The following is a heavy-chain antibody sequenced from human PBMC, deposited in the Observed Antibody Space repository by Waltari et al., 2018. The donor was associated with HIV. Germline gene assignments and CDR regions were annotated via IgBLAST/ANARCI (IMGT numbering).Heavy chain of an antibody. V-gene: IGHV3-33*01. J-gene: IGHJ4*02. D-gene: IGHD3-3*01. CDR2: VYSNDECTK. CDR1: GVAFRNHA. Sequence: QVQLVESGGGVVQSGGFLRLSCAASGVAFRNHAFHLVRQAPGKGLEWVAVVYSNDECTKKYADSEKGRTTISRDNYKNTLYLQLNSLRAADTAVYYCVRDRASFGVASGIFDFWGQGTLVTVSS. CDR3: VRDRASFGVASGIFDF.